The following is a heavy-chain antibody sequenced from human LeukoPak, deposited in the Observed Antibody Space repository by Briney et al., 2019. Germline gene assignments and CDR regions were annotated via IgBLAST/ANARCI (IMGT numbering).Heavy chain of an antibody. D-gene: IGHD2-21*01. CDR2: INQDGGEK. CDR3: ARMYCGGGKCYLSYFDY. J-gene: IGHJ4*02. Sequence: QPGGSLRLSCAASGFTVSSNYMSWVRQAPGKGLEWVANINQDGGEKHYVDSVKGRFTISRDNAKDSLDLQLNSLRGEDTAVYYCARMYCGGGKCYLSYFDYWGQGTVVTVSS. CDR1: GFTVSSNY. V-gene: IGHV3-7*04.